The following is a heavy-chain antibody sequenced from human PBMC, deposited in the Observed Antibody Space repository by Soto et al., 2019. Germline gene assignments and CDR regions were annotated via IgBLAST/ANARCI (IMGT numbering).Heavy chain of an antibody. V-gene: IGHV4-61*01. CDR1: GGSVSSGSYY. CDR2: IYYSGST. CDR3: ASAPPPSSGWYSSWYFDL. D-gene: IGHD6-19*01. J-gene: IGHJ2*01. Sequence: QVQLQESGPGLVKPSETLSLTCTVSGGSVSSGSYYWSWIRQPPGKGLEWIGYIYYSGSTNYNPSLKSRVTISVDTSKNQFSLKLISVTAADTAVYYCASAPPPSSGWYSSWYFDLWGRGTLVTVSS.